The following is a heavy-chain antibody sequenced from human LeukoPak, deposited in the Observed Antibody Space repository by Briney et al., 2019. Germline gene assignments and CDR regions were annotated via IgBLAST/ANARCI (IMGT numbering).Heavy chain of an antibody. V-gene: IGHV3-30*02. CDR2: IRYDGRNK. CDR3: AKDFSGVYYPDP. D-gene: IGHD3-22*01. CDR1: GFTFSGYG. J-gene: IGHJ5*02. Sequence: GGSLRLSCAASGFTFSGYGMHWVRQAPGKGLEWVAFIRYDGRNKYFADSVKGRFTISRDNSKNTLYLQMNSLRAEDTAVYYCAKDFSGVYYPDPWGQGTLVTVSS.